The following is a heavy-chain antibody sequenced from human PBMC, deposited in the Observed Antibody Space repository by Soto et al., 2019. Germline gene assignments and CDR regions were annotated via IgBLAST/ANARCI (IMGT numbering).Heavy chain of an antibody. CDR3: ARQNAEYFQN. J-gene: IGHJ1*01. CDR2: INAFNGNT. CDR1: GYTFTTFG. Sequence: QVQLVQSGVEVKKPGASVKVSCKASGYTFTTFGITWVRQASGQGLQWMGWINAFNGNTNYAQKLQGRVTMTTDTSTSTAYMELRSLRSDDTAVYYCARQNAEYFQNWGQGTLVTVS. V-gene: IGHV1-18*01.